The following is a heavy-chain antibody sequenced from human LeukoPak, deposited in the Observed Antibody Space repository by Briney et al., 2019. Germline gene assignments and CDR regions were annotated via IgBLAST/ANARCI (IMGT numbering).Heavy chain of an antibody. V-gene: IGHV3-23*01. D-gene: IGHD3-10*01. Sequence: GGSLRLSCAASGFTFSGYGMSWVRQAPGKGLEWVSAISGSGGSTYYADSVKGRFTISRDNSKNTLYLQMNSLRAEDTAVYYCAKDSVRGVFFDYWGQGTLVTVSS. CDR1: GFTFSGYG. J-gene: IGHJ4*02. CDR3: AKDSVRGVFFDY. CDR2: ISGSGGST.